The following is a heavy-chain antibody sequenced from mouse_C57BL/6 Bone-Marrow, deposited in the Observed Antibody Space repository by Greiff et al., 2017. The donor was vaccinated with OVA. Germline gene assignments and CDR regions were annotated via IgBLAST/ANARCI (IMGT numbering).Heavy chain of an antibody. CDR3: ARGGLRFFAY. CDR2: IYPGDGDT. Sequence: VQGVESGPELVKPGASVKISCKASGYAFSSSWMNWVKQRPGKGLEWIGRIYPGDGDTNYNGKFKGKATLTADKSSSTAYMQLSSLTSEDSAVYFCARGGLRFFAYWGQGTLVTVSA. D-gene: IGHD3-1*01. CDR1: GYAFSSSW. J-gene: IGHJ3*01. V-gene: IGHV1-82*01.